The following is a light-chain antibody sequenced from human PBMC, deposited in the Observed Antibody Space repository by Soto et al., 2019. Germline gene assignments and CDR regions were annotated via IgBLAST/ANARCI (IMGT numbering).Light chain of an antibody. V-gene: IGLV1-47*01. J-gene: IGLJ2*01. CDR2: RNN. Sequence: QSVLTQPPSASGTPGQSVTISCSGSSSNIGSNYVYWYQQLPGTAPKLLTYRNNQRPSGVPDRFSGSKSGTSASLAISGLRSEDEADYYCAAWDDSLSGQVFGGGTKVTVL. CDR3: AAWDDSLSGQV. CDR1: SSNIGSNY.